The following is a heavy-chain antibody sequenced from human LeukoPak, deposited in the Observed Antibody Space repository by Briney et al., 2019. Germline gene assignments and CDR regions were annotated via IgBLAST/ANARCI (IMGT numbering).Heavy chain of an antibody. Sequence: SVKVSCKASGGTFSSYAISWVRQAPGQGLEWMGRVIPILGIANYAQKFQGRVTITADKSTSTAYMELSSLRSEDTAVYYCARPEWEVPHSSGFDYWGQGTLVTVSS. CDR2: VIPILGIA. CDR3: ARPEWEVPHSSGFDY. D-gene: IGHD6-19*01. J-gene: IGHJ4*02. V-gene: IGHV1-69*04. CDR1: GGTFSSYA.